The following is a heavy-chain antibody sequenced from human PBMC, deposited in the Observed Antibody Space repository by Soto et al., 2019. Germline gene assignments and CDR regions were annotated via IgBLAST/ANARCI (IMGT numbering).Heavy chain of an antibody. J-gene: IGHJ3*02. CDR3: ARREYCGGDCSSAFDI. D-gene: IGHD2-21*02. V-gene: IGHV4-59*01. CDR2: IYYSGST. CDR1: GGSISSYY. Sequence: PSETLSLTCTVSGGSISSYYWSWIRQPPGKGLEWIGYIYYSGSTNYNPSLKSRVTISVDTSKNQFSLKLSSVTAADTAVYYCARREYCGGDCSSAFDIWGQGTMVTVSS.